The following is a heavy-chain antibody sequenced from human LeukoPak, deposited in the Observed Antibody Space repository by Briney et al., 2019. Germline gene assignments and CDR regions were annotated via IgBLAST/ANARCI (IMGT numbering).Heavy chain of an antibody. Sequence: ASVKVSCKASGYTFTSYGISWVRQAPGQGLEWMGWISAYNGNTNYAQKLQGRVTMTTDTSTSTAYMELRSLRSDDTAVYYCARVYETTDIGDMMDAFDIWGQGTMVTVSS. CDR2: ISAYNGNT. CDR3: ARVYETTDIGDMMDAFDI. J-gene: IGHJ3*02. V-gene: IGHV1-18*01. CDR1: GYTFTSYG. D-gene: IGHD4-17*01.